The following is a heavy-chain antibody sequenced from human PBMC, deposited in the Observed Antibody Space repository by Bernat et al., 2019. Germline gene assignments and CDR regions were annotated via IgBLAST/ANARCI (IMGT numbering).Heavy chain of an antibody. D-gene: IGHD2-21*01. J-gene: IGHJ2*01. V-gene: IGHV3-21*01. CDR2: ISSSSSYI. CDR3: ARYLAPLIGTLVRDWYFDL. Sequence: EVQLVESGGGLVKPGGSLRLSCAASGFTFSSYSMNWVRQAPGKGLEWVSSISSSSSYIYYADSVKGRFTISRDNAKNSLYLQMNSLRAEDTAVYYCARYLAPLIGTLVRDWYFDLWGRGTLVTFSS. CDR1: GFTFSSYS.